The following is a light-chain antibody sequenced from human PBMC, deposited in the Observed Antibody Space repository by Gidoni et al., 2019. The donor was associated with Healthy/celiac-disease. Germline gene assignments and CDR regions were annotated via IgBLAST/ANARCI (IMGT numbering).Light chain of an antibody. CDR2: KAS. V-gene: IGKV1-5*03. Sequence: DIQMTQSPSPLSASVGDRVTITCRASQSISSWLAWYQQKPGKAPKLLIYKASSLESGVPSRFSGSGSGTEFTITISSLQPDDFATYYCQQYNSYSRTFGQGTKLEIK. CDR3: QQYNSYSRT. J-gene: IGKJ2*01. CDR1: QSISSW.